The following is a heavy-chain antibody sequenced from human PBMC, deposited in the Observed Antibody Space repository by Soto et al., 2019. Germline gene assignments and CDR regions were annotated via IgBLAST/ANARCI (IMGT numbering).Heavy chain of an antibody. J-gene: IGHJ4*02. CDR1: CGSVSSGSYY. CDR3: ARSIEGYYYDASAYAAGLDH. D-gene: IGHD3-22*01. V-gene: IGHV4-61*01. CDR2: IYYSGST. Sequence: SETLSLTCTVSCGSVSSGSYYWSWVRQPPGKGLEWIGYIYYSGSTKYKSSLKRRVTISVDTSKSQFFLKLTSVTAADTAVYYCARSIEGYYYDASAYAAGLDHWGQGTLVTVSS.